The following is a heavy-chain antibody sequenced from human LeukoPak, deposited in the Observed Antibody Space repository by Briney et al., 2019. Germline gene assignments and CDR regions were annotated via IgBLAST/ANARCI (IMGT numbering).Heavy chain of an antibody. CDR2: FDPGDGET. Sequence: ASVKVSCKVSGYTLTELSMHWVRQAPGKGLEWMGGFDPGDGETIYAQKFQGGVTMTEDTSTDTAYMELSSLRSEDTAVYYCATVQGGDYCLVYWGQGTLVTVSS. CDR3: ATVQGGDYCLVY. CDR1: GYTLTELS. V-gene: IGHV1-24*01. J-gene: IGHJ4*02. D-gene: IGHD4-17*01.